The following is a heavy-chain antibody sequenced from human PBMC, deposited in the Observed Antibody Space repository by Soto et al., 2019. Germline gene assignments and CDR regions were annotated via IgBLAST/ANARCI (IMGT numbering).Heavy chain of an antibody. CDR2: IYYSGST. V-gene: IGHV4-59*01. D-gene: IGHD4-17*01. Sequence: SETLSLTCAVYGGSISSYYWSWIRQPPGKGLEWIGYIYYSGSTNYNPSLKSRVTISVDTSKNQFSLKLSSVTAADTAVYYCARVGTYGRHAFDIWGQGTMVTVSS. CDR1: GGSISSYY. CDR3: ARVGTYGRHAFDI. J-gene: IGHJ3*02.